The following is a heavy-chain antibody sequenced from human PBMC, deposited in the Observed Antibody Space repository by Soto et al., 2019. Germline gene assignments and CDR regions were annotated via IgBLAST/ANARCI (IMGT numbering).Heavy chain of an antibody. CDR2: ISYDGSNK. Sequence: QVQLVESGGGVVQPGRSLRLSCAASGFTFSSYAMHWVGQAPGKWLEWVAVISYDGSNKYYADSVKGRFTISRDNSKNTLYLQMNSLRAEDMAVYDCARDPVLAFVAAYYFDYWGQGTLVTVSS. V-gene: IGHV3-30-3*01. D-gene: IGHD6-19*01. J-gene: IGHJ4*02. CDR3: ARDPVLAFVAAYYFDY. CDR1: GFTFSSYA.